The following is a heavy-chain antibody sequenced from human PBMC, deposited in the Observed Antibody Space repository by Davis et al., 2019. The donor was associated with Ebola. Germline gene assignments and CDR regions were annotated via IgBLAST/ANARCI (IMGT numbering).Heavy chain of an antibody. CDR3: ARVRGYCSSTSCPAYGMDV. J-gene: IGHJ6*02. V-gene: IGHV1-69*13. CDR2: FIPVYGAA. CDR1: GYTFIGHY. Sequence: SVKVSCKASGYTFIGHYLHWVRQAPGQGLEWMGGFIPVYGAANYAQKFQGRVTITADESASTAYMELSSLTSENTAVYYCARVRGYCSSTSCPAYGMDVWGQGTTVTVSS. D-gene: IGHD2-2*01.